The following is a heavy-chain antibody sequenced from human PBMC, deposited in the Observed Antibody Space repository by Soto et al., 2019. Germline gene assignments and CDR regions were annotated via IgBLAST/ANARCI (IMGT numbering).Heavy chain of an antibody. CDR1: GFTFSSYA. Sequence: GGSLRLSRAASGFTFSSYAMSWVRQAPGKGLEWVSAISGSGGSTYYADSVKGRFTISRDNSKNTLYLQMNSLRAEDTAVYYCARDPGSYIGSNRFDPWGQGTLVTVSS. CDR3: ARDPGSYIGSNRFDP. V-gene: IGHV3-23*01. CDR2: ISGSGGST. J-gene: IGHJ5*02. D-gene: IGHD1-26*01.